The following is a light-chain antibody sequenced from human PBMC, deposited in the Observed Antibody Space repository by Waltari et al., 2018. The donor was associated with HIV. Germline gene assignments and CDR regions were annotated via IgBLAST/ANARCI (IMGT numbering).Light chain of an antibody. CDR1: SSDVGDYNF. Sequence: QSALTQPRSVSGSPGQSGTISCTGTSSDVGDYNFVPWYQQHPGKAPKLMIYDVSKWPSGVPDRFSGSKSGNTASLTISGLHAEDEADYYRCSYAGTYTYVFGTGTKVTVL. V-gene: IGLV2-11*01. CDR3: CSYAGTYTYV. CDR2: DVS. J-gene: IGLJ1*01.